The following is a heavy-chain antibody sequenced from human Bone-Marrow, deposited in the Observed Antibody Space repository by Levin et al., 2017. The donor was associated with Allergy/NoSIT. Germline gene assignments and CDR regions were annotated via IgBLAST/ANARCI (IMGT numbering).Heavy chain of an antibody. CDR3: ARDFRWLVDQ. V-gene: IGHV3-30*03. CDR1: GFRFSDYD. D-gene: IGHD5-24*01. J-gene: IGHJ4*02. CDR2: IAKDETTI. Sequence: QPGGSLRLSCATSGFRFSDYDMHWVRQTPGKGPEWLGYIAKDETTIYYSDSVRGRFTLSRDNSKGTVDLQMNRLRTEDSALYYCARDFRWLVDQWGQGTAVTVSS.